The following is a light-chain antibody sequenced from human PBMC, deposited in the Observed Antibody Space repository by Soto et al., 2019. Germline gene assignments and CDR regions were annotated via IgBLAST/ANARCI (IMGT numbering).Light chain of an antibody. CDR2: GAF. J-gene: IGKJ1*01. CDR1: QSISTSS. V-gene: IGKV3-20*01. CDR3: QYYGNSPLT. Sequence: ETVLAQNTCTLSCSPGESRSLKWTSSQSISTSSLAWYRQKPGQAPRLLIYGAFNRATGIPDRFSGGGSGTDFTFTSTRLEPEDFAVYYCQYYGNSPLTFRQGTKVDI.